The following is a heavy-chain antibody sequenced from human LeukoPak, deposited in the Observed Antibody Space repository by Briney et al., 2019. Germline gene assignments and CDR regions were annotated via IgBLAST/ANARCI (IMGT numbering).Heavy chain of an antibody. D-gene: IGHD4-17*01. CDR2: ISGSGGST. CDR3: ARYGDPTYYYYYGMDV. CDR1: GFTFSDYY. V-gene: IGHV3-23*01. Sequence: GGSLRLSCAASGFTFSDYYMSWVRQAPGKGLEWVSAISGSGGSTYYADSVKGRFTISRDNSKNTLYLQMNSLRAEDTAVYYCARYGDPTYYYYYGMDVWGQGTTVTVSS. J-gene: IGHJ6*02.